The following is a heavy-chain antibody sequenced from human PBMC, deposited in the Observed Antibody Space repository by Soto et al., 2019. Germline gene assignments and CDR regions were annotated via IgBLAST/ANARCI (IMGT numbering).Heavy chain of an antibody. CDR1: GGSISSGGAY. CDR3: ARVPFYYFDSATYVDD. CDR2: IYYSGST. J-gene: IGHJ4*02. D-gene: IGHD3-10*01. Sequence: QVQLQESGPGLVKPSQTLSLTCTVSGGSISSGGAYWSWIRQHPGKGLEWIGYIYYSGSTYYTPSLKSRVTMSVDIFKNQFSLKLRSVTAADTAVYYCARVPFYYFDSATYVDDWGQGALVTVSS. V-gene: IGHV4-31*03.